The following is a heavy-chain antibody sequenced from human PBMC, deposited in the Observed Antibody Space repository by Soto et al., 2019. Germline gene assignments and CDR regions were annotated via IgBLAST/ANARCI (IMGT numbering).Heavy chain of an antibody. CDR2: IIPIFGTA. CDR1: GGTFSSYA. J-gene: IGHJ6*02. CDR3: ASRVAAAHRVGMDV. V-gene: IGHV1-69*13. Sequence: ASVKVSCKASGGTFSSYAISWVRQAPGQGLEWMGGIIPIFGTANYAQKFQGRVTITADESTSTAYMELSSLRSEDTAVYYCASRVAAAHRVGMDVWGQGTTVTVSS. D-gene: IGHD6-13*01.